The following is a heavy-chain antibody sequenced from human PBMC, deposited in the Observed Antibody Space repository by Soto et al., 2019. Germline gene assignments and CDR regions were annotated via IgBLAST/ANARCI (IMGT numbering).Heavy chain of an antibody. CDR1: GFTFDDYT. CDR3: AKGTATRGYDMTYYYYGMDV. Sequence: GGSLRLSCAASGFTFDDYTMHWVRQASGKGLEWVSLISWDGGSTYYADSVKGRFTISRDNSKNSLYLQMNSLRTEDTALYYCAKGTATRGYDMTYYYYGMDVWGQGTTVTVSS. V-gene: IGHV3-43*01. J-gene: IGHJ6*02. CDR2: ISWDGGST. D-gene: IGHD5-12*01.